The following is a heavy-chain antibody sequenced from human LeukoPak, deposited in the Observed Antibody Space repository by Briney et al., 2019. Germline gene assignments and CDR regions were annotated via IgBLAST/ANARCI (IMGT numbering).Heavy chain of an antibody. V-gene: IGHV1-69*01. CDR1: GGTFSSYA. CDR2: IIPIFGTA. J-gene: IGHJ5*02. Sequence: ASVKVSCKASGGTFSSYAISWVRQAPGQGLEWMGGIIPIFGTANYAQKFQGRVTITADESTSTAYMELSSLRSEDTAVYHCARDQVPLSPFNWFDPWGQGTLVTVSS. CDR3: ARDQVPLSPFNWFDP.